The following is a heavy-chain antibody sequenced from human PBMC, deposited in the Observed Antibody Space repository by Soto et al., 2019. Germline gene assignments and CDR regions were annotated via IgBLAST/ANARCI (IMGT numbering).Heavy chain of an antibody. J-gene: IGHJ3*02. Sequence: PGGSLRLSCAASGFTFSSYWMSWVRQAPGKGLEWVANIKQDGSEKYYVDSVKGRFTISRDNAKNSLYLQMNSLRAEDTAVYYCAIDFAWVVIAPEAFDIWGQGTMVTVSS. CDR2: IKQDGSEK. CDR3: AIDFAWVVIAPEAFDI. CDR1: GFTFSSYW. D-gene: IGHD2-21*01. V-gene: IGHV3-7*01.